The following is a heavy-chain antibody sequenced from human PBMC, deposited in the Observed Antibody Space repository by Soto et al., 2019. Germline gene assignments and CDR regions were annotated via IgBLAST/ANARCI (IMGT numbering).Heavy chain of an antibody. J-gene: IGHJ4*02. Sequence: QLVESGGDVVQPGRSLRLSCAASGFTFSSYSIHWVRHAPGKGLQWVALISSDGSKKHYADSVKGRFTISRDNSKNMVSLQMNSLRAEDTAVYFCAGLAYDFDFWGQGTLVTVSS. CDR2: ISSDGSKK. CDR1: GFTFSSYS. CDR3: AGLAYDFDF. V-gene: IGHV3-30-3*01. D-gene: IGHD4-17*01.